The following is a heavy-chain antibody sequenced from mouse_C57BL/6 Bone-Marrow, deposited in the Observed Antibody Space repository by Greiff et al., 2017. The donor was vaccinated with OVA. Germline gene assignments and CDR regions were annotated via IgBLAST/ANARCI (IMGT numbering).Heavy chain of an antibody. CDR1: GYTFTSYW. J-gene: IGHJ2*01. CDR3: ARRRAYYDYVPDY. CDR2: IYPGSGST. D-gene: IGHD2-4*01. Sequence: VQLQQSGAELVKPGASVKMSCKASGYTFTSYWITWVKQRPGQGLEWIGDIYPGSGSTNYNEKFKSKATLTVDTSSSTAYMQLSSLTSEDSAVYYCARRRAYYDYVPDYWGQGTTLTVSS. V-gene: IGHV1-55*01.